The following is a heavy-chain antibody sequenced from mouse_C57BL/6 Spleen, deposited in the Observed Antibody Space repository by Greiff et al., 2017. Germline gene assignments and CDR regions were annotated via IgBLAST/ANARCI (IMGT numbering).Heavy chain of an antibody. CDR1: GFTFSDYG. D-gene: IGHD2-5*01. CDR3: LWHNCSNSAWLAH. Sequence: EVQVVESGGGLVKPGGSLKLSCAASGFTFSDYGMHWVRQAPEKGLEWVAYISIGSSTIYSADTVKGRFTISSDNAKNTLFLQMTSLRSEATAMYYCLWHNCSNSAWLAHGHQETLDSVSA. CDR2: ISIGSSTI. J-gene: IGHJ3*01. V-gene: IGHV5-17*01.